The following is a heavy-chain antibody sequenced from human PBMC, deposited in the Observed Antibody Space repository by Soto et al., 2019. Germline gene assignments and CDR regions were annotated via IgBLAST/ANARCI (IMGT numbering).Heavy chain of an antibody. CDR3: AREYYYGSGPGY. CDR2: ISAYNGNT. D-gene: IGHD3-10*01. J-gene: IGHJ4*02. V-gene: IGHV1-18*01. CDR1: GYTFTSYG. Sequence: QVQLVQSGAEVKKPGASVKVSCKASGYTFTSYGISWVRQAPGQGLEWMGWISAYNGNTNYAQKLQGRVTMTTDTSTRTASMGLRSLRPDDTAVSYCAREYYYGSGPGYWGQGTLVTVSS.